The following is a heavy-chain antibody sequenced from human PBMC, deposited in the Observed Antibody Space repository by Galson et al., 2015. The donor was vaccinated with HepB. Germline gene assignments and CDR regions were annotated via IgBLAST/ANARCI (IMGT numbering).Heavy chain of an antibody. V-gene: IGHV3-48*03. J-gene: IGHJ6*02. Sequence: SLRLSCAASGFTFSSYEMNWVRQAPGKGLEWVSYISSSGSTIYYADSVKGRFTTSRDNAKNSLYLQMNSLRAEDTAVYYCARDKPAGLSGYDYYYGMDVWGQGTTVTVSS. D-gene: IGHD5-12*01. CDR1: GFTFSSYE. CDR3: ARDKPAGLSGYDYYYGMDV. CDR2: ISSSGSTI.